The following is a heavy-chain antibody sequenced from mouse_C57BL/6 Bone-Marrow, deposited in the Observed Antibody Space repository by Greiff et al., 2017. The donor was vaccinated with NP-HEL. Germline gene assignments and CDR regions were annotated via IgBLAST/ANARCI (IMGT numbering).Heavy chain of an antibody. D-gene: IGHD1-1*01. J-gene: IGHJ4*01. CDR2: IHPNSGST. Sequence: QVQLQQSGAELVKPGASVKLSCKASGYTFTSYWMHWVKQRPGQGLEWIGMIHPNSGSTNYNEKFKSKATLTVDKSSSTAYMQLSSLTSEDSAVYYCVLRYGSPYYAMDYWGQGTSVTVSS. CDR1: GYTFTSYW. CDR3: VLRYGSPYYAMDY. V-gene: IGHV1-64*01.